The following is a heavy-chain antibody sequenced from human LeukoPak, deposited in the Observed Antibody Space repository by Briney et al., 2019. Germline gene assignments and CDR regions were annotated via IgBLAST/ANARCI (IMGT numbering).Heavy chain of an antibody. Sequence: GGSLRLSCAASGFTFSSYSMNWVRQAPGKGLEWVANIKQDGNEKYYADSVKGRFTISRDNGKNSLDLQMNSLRADDTAVYYCARDPGYYGSGTIGAFDIWGQGTVVTVSS. V-gene: IGHV3-7*01. CDR2: IKQDGNEK. D-gene: IGHD3-10*01. CDR1: GFTFSSYS. CDR3: ARDPGYYGSGTIGAFDI. J-gene: IGHJ3*02.